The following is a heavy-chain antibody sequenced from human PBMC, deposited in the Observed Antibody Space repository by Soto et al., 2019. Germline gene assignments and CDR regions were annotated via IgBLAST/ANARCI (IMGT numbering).Heavy chain of an antibody. CDR2: IYYSGAT. CDR1: GGYISSTTYY. V-gene: IGHV4-39*01. Sequence: QLQLQESGPGLVKPSEALSLTCAVSGGYISSTTYYWAWIRQPPGKGLEWVATIYYSGATYYNPSLKSRLTISIDASKNQFSLRLSSVTAADTATYYCARYYDTSNRPYFHHWGQGTRVTVSS. CDR3: ARYYDTSNRPYFHH. D-gene: IGHD3-22*01. J-gene: IGHJ1*01.